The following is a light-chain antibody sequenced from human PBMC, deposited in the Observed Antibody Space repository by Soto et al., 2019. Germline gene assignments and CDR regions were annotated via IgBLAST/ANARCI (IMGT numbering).Light chain of an antibody. V-gene: IGKV3-20*01. CDR2: GSS. Sequence: EVVLTQSPGTLSLSPGERASLSCRASQSVSNNYVAWYQQKPGQSPKLLIFGSSDRATGLPDRFSGSGSGTDFTLTISRLEPADVAVYYCQQYGSSPPYTFGQGTKLEIK. CDR1: QSVSNNY. CDR3: QQYGSSPPYT. J-gene: IGKJ2*01.